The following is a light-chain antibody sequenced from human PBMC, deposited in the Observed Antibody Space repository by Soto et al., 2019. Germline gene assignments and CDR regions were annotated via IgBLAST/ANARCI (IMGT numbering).Light chain of an antibody. Sequence: EIVLTQSPGTLSSSPGERVTLSCRASQTVTSSYLAWYQQKPGQAPRLLIYGASSRATGIPDRLSGSGSGTDFTLTISRLEPEDFAVYYCQQYGSSPPTFGQGTKVEIK. CDR3: QQYGSSPPT. CDR2: GAS. V-gene: IGKV3-20*01. J-gene: IGKJ1*01. CDR1: QTVTSSY.